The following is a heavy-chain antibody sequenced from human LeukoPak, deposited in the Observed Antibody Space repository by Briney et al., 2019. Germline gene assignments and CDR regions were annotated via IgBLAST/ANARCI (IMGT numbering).Heavy chain of an antibody. J-gene: IGHJ4*02. Sequence: GASVKVSCMASGYTFTSYGISWVRQAPGQGLEWMGWISAYNGNTNYAQKLQGRVTITTDTSTSTAYMELRSLRSDDTAVYYCARDWDIAAAGKFDYWGKGTLVTVSS. CDR2: ISAYNGNT. V-gene: IGHV1-18*04. CDR1: GYTFTSYG. D-gene: IGHD6-13*01. CDR3: ARDWDIAAAGKFDY.